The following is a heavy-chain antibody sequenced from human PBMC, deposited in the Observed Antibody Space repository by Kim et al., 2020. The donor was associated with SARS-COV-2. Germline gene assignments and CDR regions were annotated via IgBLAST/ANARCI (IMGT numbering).Heavy chain of an antibody. D-gene: IGHD3-3*01. CDR3: AKAPPAHYYDFWSGYGAYYYYGMDV. J-gene: IGHJ6*02. CDR1: GFIFSSYG. Sequence: GGSLRLSCAASGFIFSSYGMHWVRQAPGKGLEWVAVISYDGSNKYYADSVKGRFTISRDNSKNTLFLQMNSLRAEDTAVYYCAKAPPAHYYDFWSGYGAYYYYGMDVWGQGTTVTVSS. V-gene: IGHV3-30*18. CDR2: ISYDGSNK.